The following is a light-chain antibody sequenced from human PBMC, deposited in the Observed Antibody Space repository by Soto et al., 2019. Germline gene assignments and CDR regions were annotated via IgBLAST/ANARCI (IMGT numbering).Light chain of an antibody. CDR2: EGT. V-gene: IGLV2-23*03. Sequence: QSALTQPASVSGSPGQSITISCTGTSSDVGSYNLVSWYQHHPGKAPKLMIYEGTKRPSGVSNRFSGSKSGNTASLTISGLQAEDGADYYCCSYAGSNAFVFGGGTKLTVL. CDR3: CSYAGSNAFV. CDR1: SSDVGSYNL. J-gene: IGLJ2*01.